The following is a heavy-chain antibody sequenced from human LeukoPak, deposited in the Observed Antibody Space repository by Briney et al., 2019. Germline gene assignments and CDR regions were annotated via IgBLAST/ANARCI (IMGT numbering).Heavy chain of an antibody. J-gene: IGHJ4*02. D-gene: IGHD1-26*01. Sequence: RASVKVSCKASGGTFSSYAISWVRQAPGQGLEWMGGIIPIFGTANYAQKFQGRVTITADESTSTAYMELSSLRSEDTAEYYCARGRTTVDSGSYFEVDYWGQGTLVTVSS. CDR1: GGTFSSYA. V-gene: IGHV1-69*13. CDR2: IIPIFGTA. CDR3: ARGRTTVDSGSYFEVDY.